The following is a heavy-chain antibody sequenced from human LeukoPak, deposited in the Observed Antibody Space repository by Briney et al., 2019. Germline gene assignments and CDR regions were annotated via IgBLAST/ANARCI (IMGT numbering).Heavy chain of an antibody. Sequence: ASVKVSCKASGHTFSGYYMHWVRQAPGQGLEWMGWVNPKSGGTNYAQKFQGWVTMTRDTSISTAYMELSRLRSDDTAVYYCARGRGSGYVDSFDIWGQGTMVTVSS. CDR2: VNPKSGGT. CDR3: ARGRGSGYVDSFDI. J-gene: IGHJ3*02. V-gene: IGHV1-2*04. CDR1: GHTFSGYY. D-gene: IGHD3-22*01.